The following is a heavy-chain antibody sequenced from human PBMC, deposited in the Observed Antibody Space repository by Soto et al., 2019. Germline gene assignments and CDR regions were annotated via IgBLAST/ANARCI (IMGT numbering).Heavy chain of an antibody. Sequence: SETLSLTCTVSGGSISTYYWNWIRQPPGKRLEWVWRIYTSGYTKSNPSLKSRVTMSLDTYKRQFSLKLTPVTAADTAVYYCARETVLGTDNWFDPWGQGIMVTVSS. CDR2: IYTSGYT. V-gene: IGHV4-4*07. D-gene: IGHD6-19*01. J-gene: IGHJ5*02. CDR3: ARETVLGTDNWFDP. CDR1: GGSISTYY.